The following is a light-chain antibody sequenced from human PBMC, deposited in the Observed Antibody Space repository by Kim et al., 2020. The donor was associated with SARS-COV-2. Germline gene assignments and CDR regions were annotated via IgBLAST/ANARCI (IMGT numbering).Light chain of an antibody. CDR3: QQYKSYPLT. J-gene: IGKJ4*01. CDR1: QDISSS. CDR2: SIS. V-gene: IGKV1-16*02. Sequence: DIQMTQYPSSLSASIGDRVTITCRASQDISSSLAWFQQKPGKAPQSLIYSISSLQSGVPSKFSGSGYGTHFTLTITSLQPEDFATYYCQQYKSYPLTFGGGTMVDIK.